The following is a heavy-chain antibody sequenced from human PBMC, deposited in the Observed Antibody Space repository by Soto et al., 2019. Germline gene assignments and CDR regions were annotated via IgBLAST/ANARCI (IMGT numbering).Heavy chain of an antibody. D-gene: IGHD2-21*02. Sequence: QVQLVQSGAEEKKPGASVKVSCKASGYTFTSYAMHWVRQARGQRLEWMGWINAGNGKTKYSHRLQGRVTITRDTSASTAYIELSRLRSEDTAVYYCARSIVVVTALDYWGQGTLVTVSS. V-gene: IGHV1-3*05. CDR3: ARSIVVVTALDY. CDR2: INAGNGKT. CDR1: GYTFTSYA. J-gene: IGHJ4*02.